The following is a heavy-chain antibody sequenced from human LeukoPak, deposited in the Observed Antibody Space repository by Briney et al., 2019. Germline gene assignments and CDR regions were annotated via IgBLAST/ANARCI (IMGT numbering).Heavy chain of an antibody. CDR2: FKSKTDGGTI. Sequence: PGGSLRLSCAASGFTFNNAWTNWVRQAPGKGLEWVGRFKSKTDGGTIDYAAPVKGRFTISRDDSKNTLYLQMNSLKTEDTAVYYCTTGGYRYGDDYWGQGALVTVSS. CDR1: GFTFNNAW. J-gene: IGHJ4*02. D-gene: IGHD5-18*01. CDR3: TTGGYRYGDDY. V-gene: IGHV3-15*07.